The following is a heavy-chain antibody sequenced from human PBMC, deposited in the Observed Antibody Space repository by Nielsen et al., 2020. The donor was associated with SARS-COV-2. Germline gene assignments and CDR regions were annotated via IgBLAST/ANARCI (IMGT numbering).Heavy chain of an antibody. Sequence: GESLKISCAASGFTFSSYAMNWVRQAPGKGLEWVSSISGSGGSTYYADSVKGRFTISRDTSKNTLYLQMNSLRAEDTAVYYCAKEISYGYWYYGMDVWGQGTTVTVS. CDR1: GFTFSSYA. J-gene: IGHJ6*02. CDR2: ISGSGGST. V-gene: IGHV3-23*01. CDR3: AKEISYGYWYYGMDV. D-gene: IGHD5-18*01.